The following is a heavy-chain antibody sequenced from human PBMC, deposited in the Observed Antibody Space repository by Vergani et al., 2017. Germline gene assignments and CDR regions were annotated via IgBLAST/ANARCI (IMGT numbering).Heavy chain of an antibody. CDR2: ISAYNGNT. Sequence: QVQLVQSGAEVKKPGASVKVSCKASGYTFTSYCISWVRQAPGQGLEWMGWISAYNGNTNYAQKLQGRVTMTTDTSTSTAYMELRSLRSDDTAVYYCARDERYSSSWHNYYYGMDVWGQGTTVTVSS. D-gene: IGHD6-13*01. CDR3: ARDERYSSSWHNYYYGMDV. CDR1: GYTFTSYC. V-gene: IGHV1-18*01. J-gene: IGHJ6*02.